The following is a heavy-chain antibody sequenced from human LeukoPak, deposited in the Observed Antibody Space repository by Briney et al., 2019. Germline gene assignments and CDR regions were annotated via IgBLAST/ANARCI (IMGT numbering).Heavy chain of an antibody. V-gene: IGHV4-34*01. CDR3: ARGRILLLGWYYDSSGYYLFNY. D-gene: IGHD3-22*01. J-gene: IGHJ4*02. CDR1: GGSFSGYY. CDR2: INHSGST. Sequence: KPSETLSLTCAVYGGSFSGYYWSWIRQPPGKGLEWIGEINHSGSTNYNPSLKSRVTISVDTSKNQFSLKLSSVTAADTAVYYCARGRILLLGWYYDSSGYYLFNYWGQGTLVTVSS.